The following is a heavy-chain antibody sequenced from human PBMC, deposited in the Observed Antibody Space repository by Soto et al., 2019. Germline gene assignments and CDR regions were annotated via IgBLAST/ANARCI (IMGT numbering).Heavy chain of an antibody. J-gene: IGHJ6*02. D-gene: IGHD2-15*01. Sequence: QVQLVQSGAEVKKPGSSVKVSCKASGGTISSYAISCVRQAPGQGLEWMGGIIPIFGTASYAQKFQGRVTITADEATSTAYMELSSLRSEDTAVYYCAFRRVVTRYYYGMDVWGQGTTVTVSS. CDR1: GGTISSYA. V-gene: IGHV1-69*01. CDR3: AFRRVVTRYYYGMDV. CDR2: IIPIFGTA.